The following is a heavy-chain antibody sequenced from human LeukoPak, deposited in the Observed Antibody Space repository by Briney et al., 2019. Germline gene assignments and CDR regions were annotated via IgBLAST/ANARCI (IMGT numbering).Heavy chain of an antibody. D-gene: IGHD6-19*01. Sequence: GGSLRLSCATSGFTFNNYAMHWVRQAPGKGLEWVAFIRFDGSNQYYADSVKGRFTISRDNAKNSLYLQMNSLRAEDTAVYYCASPASVVGPNYWGQGTLVTVSS. CDR2: IRFDGSNQ. CDR3: ASPASVVGPNY. J-gene: IGHJ4*02. CDR1: GFTFNNYA. V-gene: IGHV3-30*02.